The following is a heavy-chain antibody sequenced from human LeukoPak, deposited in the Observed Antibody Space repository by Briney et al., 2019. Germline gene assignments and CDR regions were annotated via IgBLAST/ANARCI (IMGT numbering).Heavy chain of an antibody. CDR2: IWYDGSNK. J-gene: IGHJ5*02. D-gene: IGHD3-10*01. CDR1: GGTFSSYA. Sequence: SCKASGGTFSSYAISWVRQAPGKGLEWVAVIWYDGSNKYYADSVKGRFTISRDNSKNTLYLQMNSLRAEDTAVYYCTRDLGIVRGGFPKTANWFDPWGQGTLVTVSS. V-gene: IGHV3-33*01. CDR3: TRDLGIVRGGFPKTANWFDP.